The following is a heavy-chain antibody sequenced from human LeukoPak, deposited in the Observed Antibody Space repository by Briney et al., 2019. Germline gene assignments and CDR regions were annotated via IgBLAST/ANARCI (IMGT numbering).Heavy chain of an antibody. CDR3: ATGSLLLWFGEAYFQH. J-gene: IGHJ1*01. Sequence: SETLSLTCTVSGGSISSSSYYWGWIRQPPGKGLEWIGSIYHSGSTYYNPSLKSRVTISVDTSKNQFSLKLSSVTAADTAVYYCATGSLLLWFGEAYFQHWGQGTLVTVSS. CDR1: GGSISSSSYY. CDR2: IYHSGST. V-gene: IGHV4-39*07. D-gene: IGHD3-10*01.